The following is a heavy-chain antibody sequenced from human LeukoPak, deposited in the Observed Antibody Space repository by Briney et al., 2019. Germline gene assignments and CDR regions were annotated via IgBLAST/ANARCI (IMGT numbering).Heavy chain of an antibody. CDR2: ISSSGSTT. J-gene: IGHJ4*02. CDR1: GFTFSSYE. D-gene: IGHD2-2*01. Sequence: PGGSLRLSCAASGFTFSSYEMNWVRQAPGKGLEWVSYISSSGSTTYYADSVKGRFTISRDNAKSSLYLQMNSLRAEDTAVYYCARSPRGVVVPAAVDYWGQGTLVTVSS. V-gene: IGHV3-48*03. CDR3: ARSPRGVVVPAAVDY.